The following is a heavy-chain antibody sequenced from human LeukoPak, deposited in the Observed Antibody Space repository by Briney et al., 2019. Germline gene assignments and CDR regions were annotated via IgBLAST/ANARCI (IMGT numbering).Heavy chain of an antibody. CDR2: INYSGSN. D-gene: IGHD2-2*01. CDR3: AKTIGCCYAGGRFDP. Sequence: PSETLSLTCTVSGGSINNYYWSWIRPPPGKGLEWIGYINYSGSNNYNPSLQSRLTISVDTSKDHFSLKLSSVTAADTAVYYCAKTIGCCYAGGRFDPWGQGTLVTVSS. V-gene: IGHV4-59*01. J-gene: IGHJ5*02. CDR1: GGSINNYY.